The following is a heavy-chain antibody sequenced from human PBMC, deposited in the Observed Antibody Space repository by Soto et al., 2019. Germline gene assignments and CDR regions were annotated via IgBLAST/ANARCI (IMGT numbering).Heavy chain of an antibody. CDR3: ARDPESPQGNHGLDV. J-gene: IGHJ6*02. V-gene: IGHV1-2*04. D-gene: IGHD4-4*01. CDR1: GYTFSDYY. CDR2: INPKTGGT. Sequence: QVQLVQSGAEVKKPGASVKVSCKASGYTFSDYYMHWVRQAPGQGLEWMGWINPKTGGTNYAQKLQDCVTITRDTSISTAYMELNRLTSDDTAVYYCARDPESPQGNHGLDVWGQGTTVTVSS.